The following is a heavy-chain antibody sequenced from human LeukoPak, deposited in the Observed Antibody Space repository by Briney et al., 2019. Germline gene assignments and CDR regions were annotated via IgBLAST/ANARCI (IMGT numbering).Heavy chain of an antibody. CDR3: ARDRSSYSPYYYMDV. J-gene: IGHJ6*03. V-gene: IGHV3-21*01. CDR1: GFTFSSYS. D-gene: IGHD4-11*01. CDR2: ISSSSSYI. Sequence: PGGSLRLSCAASGFTFSSYSMNWVRQAQGKGLEWVSSISSSSSYIYYADSVKGRFTISRDNAKNSLYLQMNSLRAEDTAVYYCARDRSSYSPYYYMDVWGKGTTVTVSS.